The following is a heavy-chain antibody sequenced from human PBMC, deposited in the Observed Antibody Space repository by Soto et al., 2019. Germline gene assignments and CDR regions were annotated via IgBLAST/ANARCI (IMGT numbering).Heavy chain of an antibody. CDR3: ARGNLGDTIIGVVTTNARAFHI. Sequence: QVQLQQWGAGLLKPSETLSLTCAVYGGSFSGYYWSWIRQPPGKGLEWIGEINHSGSTNYNPSLKSPVPISVDTSKDQFALKRSSVTAADTAVYYCARGNLGDTIIGVVTTNARAFHIWGQGTMVIVSS. J-gene: IGHJ3*02. CDR2: INHSGST. CDR1: GGSFSGYY. D-gene: IGHD3-3*01. V-gene: IGHV4-34*01.